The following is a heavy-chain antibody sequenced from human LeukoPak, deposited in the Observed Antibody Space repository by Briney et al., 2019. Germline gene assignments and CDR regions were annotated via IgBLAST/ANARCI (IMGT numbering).Heavy chain of an antibody. Sequence: GGSLRLSCVASRFTFNTYAVNWVRQAPGKGLEWASAISSNGDITYYADSVRGRFTISRDNSKNTVFLQMNSLRADDTAVYYCATVKRDCSGGTCYSYDYWGQGTLVTVFS. CDR3: ATVKRDCSGGTCYSYDY. CDR1: RFTFNTYA. CDR2: ISSNGDIT. D-gene: IGHD2-15*01. V-gene: IGHV3-23*01. J-gene: IGHJ4*02.